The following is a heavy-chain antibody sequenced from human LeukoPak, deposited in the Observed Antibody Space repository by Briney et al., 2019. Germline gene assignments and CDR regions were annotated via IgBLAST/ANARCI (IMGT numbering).Heavy chain of an antibody. CDR1: GFTFDDYA. D-gene: IGHD6-13*01. V-gene: IGHV3-9*01. Sequence: PGRSPRLSCAASGFTFDDYAMHWVRQAPGKGLEWVSGISWNSGSIGYADSVKGRFTISRDNAKNSLYLQMNSLRAEDTALYYCAKVGRIAADWGQGTLVTVSS. J-gene: IGHJ4*02. CDR2: ISWNSGSI. CDR3: AKVGRIAAD.